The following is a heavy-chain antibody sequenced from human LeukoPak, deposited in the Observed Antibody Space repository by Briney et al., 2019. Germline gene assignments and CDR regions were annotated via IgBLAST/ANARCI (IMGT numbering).Heavy chain of an antibody. D-gene: IGHD3-9*01. CDR2: FDPEDGET. CDR3: ATVGVQTDYDILTGYHNWFDP. Sequence: ASVKVSCKASGGTFSSYAISWVRQAPGQGLEWMGGFDPEDGETIYAQKFQGRVTMTEDTSTDTAYMELSSLRSEDTAVYYCATVGVQTDYDILTGYHNWFDPWGQGTLVTVSS. CDR1: GGTFSSYA. J-gene: IGHJ5*02. V-gene: IGHV1-24*01.